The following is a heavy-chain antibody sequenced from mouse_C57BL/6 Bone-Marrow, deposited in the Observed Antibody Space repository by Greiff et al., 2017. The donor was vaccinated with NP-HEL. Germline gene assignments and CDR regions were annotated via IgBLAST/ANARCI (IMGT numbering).Heavy chain of an antibody. D-gene: IGHD1-1*01. J-gene: IGHJ4*01. CDR1: GYTFTDYE. CDR3: TRSVDTVVAEGYYAMDY. V-gene: IGHV1-15*01. CDR2: IDPETGGT. Sequence: QVQLQQSGAELVRPGASVTLSCKASGYTFTDYEMHWVKQTPVHGLEWIGAIDPETGGTAYNQKFKGKAILTADKSSSTAYMELRSLTSADSSFYYCTRSVDTVVAEGYYAMDYWGQGTSVTVSS.